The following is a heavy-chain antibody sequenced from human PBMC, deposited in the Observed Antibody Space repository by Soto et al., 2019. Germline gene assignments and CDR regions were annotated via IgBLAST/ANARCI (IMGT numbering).Heavy chain of an antibody. CDR1: GYTFTSYG. J-gene: IGHJ4*02. Sequence: ASVKVSCKASGYTFTSYGISWVRQAPGQRLEWMGWISAYNGNTNYAQKLQGRVTMTTDTSTSTAYMELRSLTSDDAALYYCAILPSIAVAGSYFDYWGQGTLVTVSS. D-gene: IGHD6-19*01. CDR3: AILPSIAVAGSYFDY. CDR2: ISAYNGNT. V-gene: IGHV1-18*01.